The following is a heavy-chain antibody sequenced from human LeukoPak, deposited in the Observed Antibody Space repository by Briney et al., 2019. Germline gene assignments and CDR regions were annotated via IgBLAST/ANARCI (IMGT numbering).Heavy chain of an antibody. CDR1: GFTFSGHW. CDR3: ARARWYSCDY. V-gene: IGHV3-74*01. CDR2: SDGSGT. Sequence: GGSLRLSCAVSGFTFSGHWMFWVRQAPGKGREWVSSDGSGTGYTDSVKGRFTVSRDNARNTLYLQMHSLRAEDTAVYYCARARWYSCDYWGQGTLVTVSS. J-gene: IGHJ4*02. D-gene: IGHD5-24*01.